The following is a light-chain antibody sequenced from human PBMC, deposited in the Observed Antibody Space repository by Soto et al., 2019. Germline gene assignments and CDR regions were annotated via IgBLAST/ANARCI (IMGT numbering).Light chain of an antibody. CDR1: QSISSW. V-gene: IGKV1-5*03. J-gene: IGKJ1*01. CDR3: QQYNSYPWT. CDR2: KAS. Sequence: DIQMTQSPSTLSASVGDRVTITCRASQSISSWLAWYQQKPGQAPKLLIYKASSLDSGVPSRFSGSGSGTEFTLTISSLQPDDFATYYCQQYNSYPWTFGQGTKVDIK.